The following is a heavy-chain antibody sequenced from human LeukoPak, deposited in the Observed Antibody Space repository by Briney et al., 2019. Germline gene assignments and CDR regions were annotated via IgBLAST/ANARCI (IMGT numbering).Heavy chain of an antibody. Sequence: ASVKVSCKASGYTFTSYDINWVRQATGQGLEWMGWINPNNGNTNYAQKFQGRVTMTTNTSISTAYMELSSLRSEDTAVYYCARVRRWSTMVRGVIITRSTNYYYGMDVWGQGTTVTVSS. CDR3: ARVRRWSTMVRGVIITRSTNYYYGMDV. CDR2: INPNNGNT. V-gene: IGHV1-8*01. CDR1: GYTFTSYD. J-gene: IGHJ6*02. D-gene: IGHD3-10*01.